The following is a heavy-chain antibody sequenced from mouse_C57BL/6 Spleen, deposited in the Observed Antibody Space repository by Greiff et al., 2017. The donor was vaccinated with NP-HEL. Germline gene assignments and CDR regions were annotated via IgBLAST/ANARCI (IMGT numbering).Heavy chain of an antibody. V-gene: IGHV3-6*01. D-gene: IGHD1-1*01. J-gene: IGHJ2*01. CDR1: GYSITSGYY. Sequence: DVQLQESGPGLVKPSQSLSLTCSVTGYSITSGYYWNWIRQFPGNKLEWMGYISYDGSNNYNPSLKNRISITRDTSKNQFFLKLNSVTTEDTATYYCAKYGSSGYFDYWGQGTTLTVSS. CDR3: AKYGSSGYFDY. CDR2: ISYDGSN.